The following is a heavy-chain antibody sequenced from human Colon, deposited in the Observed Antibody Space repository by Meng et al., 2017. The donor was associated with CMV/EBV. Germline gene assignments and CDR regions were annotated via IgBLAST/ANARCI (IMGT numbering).Heavy chain of an antibody. CDR3: TRERRRDQRWLRGLAY. Sequence: GGSLRLSCTVSGFTFGDYAMIWARQAPGKAPEWVGYIRAKAYGGTTEYATSVKGTFTISRDDSEVFVYRQMNRLKTEVTARYYCTRERRRDQRWLRGLAYWGRGTLVTVSS. CDR2: IRAKAYGGTT. CDR1: GFTFGDYA. V-gene: IGHV3-49*04. J-gene: IGHJ4*02. D-gene: IGHD5-18*01.